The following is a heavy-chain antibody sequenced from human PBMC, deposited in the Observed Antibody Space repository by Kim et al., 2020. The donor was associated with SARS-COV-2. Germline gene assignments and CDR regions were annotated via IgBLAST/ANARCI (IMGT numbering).Heavy chain of an antibody. D-gene: IGHD3-16*01. CDR2: IKEDGSAR. V-gene: IGHV3-7*01. Sequence: GGSLRLSCAASGFTFSRSYMAWVRQAPGKGLEWVANIKEDGSAREYVDSVKGRFTIFRDNAKNSLYLQMNSLTGEDTAVYYCAKWRGDQSVFDYWGQGTLVTVSA. CDR1: GFTFSRSY. J-gene: IGHJ4*02. CDR3: AKWRGDQSVFDY.